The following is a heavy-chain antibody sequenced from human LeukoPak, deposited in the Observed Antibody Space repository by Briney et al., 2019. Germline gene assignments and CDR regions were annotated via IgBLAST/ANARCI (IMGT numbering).Heavy chain of an antibody. CDR3: AREADYSNYVRAPLES. J-gene: IGHJ4*02. V-gene: IGHV4-4*07. D-gene: IGHD4-11*01. Sequence: PSETLSLTCSFSGGSISSYYWSWIRQPAGKGLEWIGRIHTSGSTNYNPSLKSRVAMSIDTSKNQFSLKLSSVTAADTAVFYCAREADYSNYVRAPLESWGQGTLVTVSS. CDR1: GGSISSYY. CDR2: IHTSGST.